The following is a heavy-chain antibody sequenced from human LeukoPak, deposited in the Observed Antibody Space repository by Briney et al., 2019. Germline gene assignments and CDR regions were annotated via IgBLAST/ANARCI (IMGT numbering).Heavy chain of an antibody. CDR1: GYTFTVHY. Sequence: ASVTVSCKASGYTFTVHYMHWLRQAPGQGLEWMGWIEPDSGATNFAQNFQGRITMTSDTSINTAYMELSSLTSDDTAMYYCARDHDYGPDYWGQGTLVTVSA. CDR2: IEPDSGAT. CDR3: ARDHDYGPDY. V-gene: IGHV1-2*02. J-gene: IGHJ4*02. D-gene: IGHD4/OR15-4a*01.